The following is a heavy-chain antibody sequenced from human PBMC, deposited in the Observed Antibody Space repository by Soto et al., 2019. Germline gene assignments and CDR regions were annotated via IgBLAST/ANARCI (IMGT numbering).Heavy chain of an antibody. CDR1: GFTFSSYS. CDR2: ISSSSSYI. V-gene: IGHV3-21*01. Sequence: GGSLRLSCAASGFTFSSYSMNWVRQAPGKGLEWVSSISSSSSYIYYADSVKGRFTISRDNAKNSLYLQMNSLRAEDTAVYYCAREERYYGSGSSFDYWGQGTLVTVSS. J-gene: IGHJ4*02. CDR3: AREERYYGSGSSFDY. D-gene: IGHD3-10*01.